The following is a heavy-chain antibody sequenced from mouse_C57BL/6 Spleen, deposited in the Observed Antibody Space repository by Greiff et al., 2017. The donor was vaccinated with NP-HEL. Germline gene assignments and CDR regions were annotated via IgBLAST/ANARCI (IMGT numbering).Heavy chain of an antibody. Sequence: QVQLQQSGPELVKPGASVKISCKASGYAFSSSWMNWVKQRPGKGLEWIGRIYPGDGDTNYNGKFKGKATLTADKSSSTAYMQLSSLTSEDSAVYFCAITTVGYWGQGTTLTVSS. D-gene: IGHD1-1*01. J-gene: IGHJ2*01. CDR1: GYAFSSSW. CDR3: AITTVGY. V-gene: IGHV1-82*01. CDR2: IYPGDGDT.